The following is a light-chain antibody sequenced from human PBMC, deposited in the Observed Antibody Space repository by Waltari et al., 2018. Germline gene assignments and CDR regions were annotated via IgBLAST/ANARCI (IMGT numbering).Light chain of an antibody. J-gene: IGKJ1*01. CDR3: LKYYNTPQT. V-gene: IGKV4-1*01. CDR1: QSVLFRSNNKND. CDR2: WAS. Sequence: DIVMPQSPDSLAVSLGEMATINCKSSQSVLFRSNNKNDLAWFQQRPGQPPKLLIYWASTRDFGVPDRFSGSGAGTDFTLTISSLQAEDVAVYYCLKYYNTPQTFGQGTRVEIK.